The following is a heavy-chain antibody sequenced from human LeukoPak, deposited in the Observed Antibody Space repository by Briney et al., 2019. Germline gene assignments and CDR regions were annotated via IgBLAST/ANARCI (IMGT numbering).Heavy chain of an antibody. CDR2: IYYSGST. V-gene: IGHV4-59*12. D-gene: IGHD4-17*01. J-gene: IGHJ4*02. CDR1: GGSISSYY. Sequence: SETLSLTCTVSGGSISSYYWSWIRQPPGKGLEWIGYIYYSGSTNYNPSLKSRVTISVDTSKNQFSLKLSSVTAADTAMYYCASLTVTNYFDYWGQGTLVTVSS. CDR3: ASLTVTNYFDY.